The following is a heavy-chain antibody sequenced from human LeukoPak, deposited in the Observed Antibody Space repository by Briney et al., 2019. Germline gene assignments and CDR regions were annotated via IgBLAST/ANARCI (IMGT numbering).Heavy chain of an antibody. CDR2: ISSARSTT. CDR3: VREVPSGSWYPLGY. Sequence: PGGSLRLSCSASGFIFSTYSMNWVRQAPGKGLEWLSYISSARSTTYYADSVKGRFTISRDNAKSSLYLQMNSLRDEDTAVYYCVREVPSGSWYPLGYWGQGTLVTVSS. D-gene: IGHD6-13*01. V-gene: IGHV3-48*02. J-gene: IGHJ4*02. CDR1: GFIFSTYS.